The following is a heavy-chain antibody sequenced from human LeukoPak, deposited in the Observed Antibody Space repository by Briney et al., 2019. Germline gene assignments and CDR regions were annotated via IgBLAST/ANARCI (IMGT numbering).Heavy chain of an antibody. CDR3: ARVAMIVVVNYYYGMDV. D-gene: IGHD3-22*01. CDR1: GFTFSDYY. V-gene: IGHV3-11*01. J-gene: IGHJ6*02. CDR2: ISSSGSTI. Sequence: SGGSLRLSCAASGFTFSDYYVSWIRQAPGKGLEWVSYISSSGSTIYYAGSVKGRFTISRDNAKNSLYLQMNSLRAEDTAVYYCARVAMIVVVNYYYGMDVWGQGTTVTVSS.